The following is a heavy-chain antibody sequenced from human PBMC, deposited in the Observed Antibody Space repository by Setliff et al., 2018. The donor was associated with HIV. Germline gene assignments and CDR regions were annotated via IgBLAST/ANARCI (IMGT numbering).Heavy chain of an antibody. V-gene: IGHV4-34*01. D-gene: IGHD3-3*01. Sequence: SETLSLTCAVYGASLSPHFWHWIRQSPGKGLEWIGEISHNGGFNYSPSLESRLTMSVDTPRNQVSLNLSAVTAADTAIYYCVRGANFYTPRKRIFDYWGQGMSVTVSS. CDR3: VRGANFYTPRKRIFDY. CDR2: ISHNGGF. CDR1: GASLSPHF. J-gene: IGHJ4*02.